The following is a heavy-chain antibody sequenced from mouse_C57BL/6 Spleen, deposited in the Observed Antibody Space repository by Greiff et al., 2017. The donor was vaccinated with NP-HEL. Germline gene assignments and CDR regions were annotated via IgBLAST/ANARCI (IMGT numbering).Heavy chain of an antibody. CDR2: IDPETGGT. D-gene: IGHD1-1*01. V-gene: IGHV1-15*01. J-gene: IGHJ4*01. Sequence: VQLQQSGAELVRPGASVTLSCKASGYTFTDYEMHWVKQTPVHGLEWIGAIDPETGGTAYNQKFKGKAILTADKSSSTAYMELRSLTSEDSAVYYCTPSTTVVATDYAMDYWGQGTSVTVSS. CDR3: TPSTTVVATDYAMDY. CDR1: GYTFTDYE.